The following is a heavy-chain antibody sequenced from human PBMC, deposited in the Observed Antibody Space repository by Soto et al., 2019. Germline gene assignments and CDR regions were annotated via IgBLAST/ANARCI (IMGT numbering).Heavy chain of an antibody. V-gene: IGHV3-23*04. D-gene: IGHD3-22*01. CDR2: ISGNGEST. J-gene: IGHJ4*02. CDR3: AKYSSYWDEDY. CDR1: GFTFSSYS. Sequence: EVQLVESGGGLVQPGGSLRLSCAASGFTFSSYSMTWVRQAPGEGLQWVASISGNGESTFHADSVKGRFTISRDNSKSTLTLQMNSLRAEDTAIYYCAKYSSYWDEDYWGQGTLVTVSS.